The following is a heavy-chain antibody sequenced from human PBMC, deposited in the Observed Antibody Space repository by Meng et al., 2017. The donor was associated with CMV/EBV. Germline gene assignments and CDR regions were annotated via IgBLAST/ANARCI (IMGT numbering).Heavy chain of an antibody. Sequence: ASVKVSCKASGYTFTGHYMHWVRQAPGQGLEWMGWINPNSGGTNYAQKFQGRVTMTRDTSISTAYMELSRLRSDDTAVYYCARDWTIPYYGMDVWGQGTTVTVSS. J-gene: IGHJ6*02. V-gene: IGHV1-2*02. CDR3: ARDWTIPYYGMDV. CDR1: GYTFTGHY. D-gene: IGHD3-3*01. CDR2: INPNSGGT.